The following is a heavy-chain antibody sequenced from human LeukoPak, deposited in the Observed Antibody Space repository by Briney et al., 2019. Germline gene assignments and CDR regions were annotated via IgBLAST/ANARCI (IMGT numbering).Heavy chain of an antibody. V-gene: IGHV1-18*01. CDR1: GYTFTSYG. CDR3: ARGPSGYSYDNGNYFDY. Sequence: ASVKVSCKASGYTFTSYGISWVRQAPGQGLEWMGWISAYNGNTNYAQKLQGRVTMTTDTSTSTAYMELRSLRSDDTAVYYCARGPSGYSYDNGNYFDYWGQGTLVTVSS. CDR2: ISAYNGNT. J-gene: IGHJ4*02. D-gene: IGHD5-18*01.